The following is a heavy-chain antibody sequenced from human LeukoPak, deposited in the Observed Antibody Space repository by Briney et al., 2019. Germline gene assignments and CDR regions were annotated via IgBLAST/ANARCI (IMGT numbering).Heavy chain of an antibody. V-gene: IGHV3-7*01. Sequence: PGGSLRLSCTASGFTFSSYWMSWVRQAPGKGLEWVANIKQDGSEKYYVDSVKGRFTISRDNAKNSLYLQMNSLRAEDTAVYYCARDKKYHPHLYRYYYYYMDVWGKGTTVTVSS. D-gene: IGHD2-2*01. CDR1: GFTFSSYW. J-gene: IGHJ6*03. CDR3: ARDKKYHPHLYRYYYYYMDV. CDR2: IKQDGSEK.